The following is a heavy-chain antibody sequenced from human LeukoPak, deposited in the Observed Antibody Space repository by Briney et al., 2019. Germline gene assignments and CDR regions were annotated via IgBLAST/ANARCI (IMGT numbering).Heavy chain of an antibody. CDR3: ARGSTRYSSSWYSLGNWFDP. Sequence: ASVKVSCKASGYTFTGYYMHWVRQAPGQGLEWMGWINPNSGGTNYAQKFQGRVTMTRDTSISTAYMELSRLRSDDTAVYYCARGSTRYSSSWYSLGNWFDPWGQGTLATVSS. V-gene: IGHV1-2*02. CDR2: INPNSGGT. D-gene: IGHD6-13*01. J-gene: IGHJ5*02. CDR1: GYTFTGYY.